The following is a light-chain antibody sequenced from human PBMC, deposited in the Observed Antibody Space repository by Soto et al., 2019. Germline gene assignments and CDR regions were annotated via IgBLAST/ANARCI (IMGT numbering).Light chain of an antibody. CDR2: ATS. V-gene: IGKV1-27*01. J-gene: IGKJ4*01. Sequence: DVQLTQSPSSLSAFVGDRVTITCRASQGIAPNLAWFQQKPGKVPKLLIYATSTLQSGVPSRFSGSGSGTDVTLTVTSLQPEDVGTYYCQKYNSAPLTFGGGTKVEIK. CDR3: QKYNSAPLT. CDR1: QGIAPN.